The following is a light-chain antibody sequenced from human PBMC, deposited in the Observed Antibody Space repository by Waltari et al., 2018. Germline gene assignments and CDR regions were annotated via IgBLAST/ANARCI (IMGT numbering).Light chain of an antibody. CDR1: QSVTSNS. Sequence: RARQSVTSNSLTWYQQKLGQAPRLLIYGTSTRATGIPDRFSGSGSGTDFTLTISRLEPEDFAVYYCQQYDGEVVTFGGGTKVEI. J-gene: IGKJ4*01. CDR3: QQYDGEVVT. CDR2: GTS. V-gene: IGKV3-20*01.